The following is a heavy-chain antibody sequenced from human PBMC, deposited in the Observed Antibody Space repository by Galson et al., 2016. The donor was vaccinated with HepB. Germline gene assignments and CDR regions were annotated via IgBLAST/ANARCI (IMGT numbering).Heavy chain of an antibody. CDR3: ASGTLGTVATMAFDY. V-gene: IGHV4-4*02. D-gene: IGHD4/OR15-4a*01. CDR2: TYQTGTA. CDR1: GGSNTNNYW. Sequence: ETLSPHCAVSGGSNTNNYWWSWLRQSPGKGLEGIGETYQTGTANYNPSFTRRAPISVDKSKNQNSLRLDSVTAADAAVDYCASGTLGTVATMAFDYWGQGALVSVSS. J-gene: IGHJ4*02.